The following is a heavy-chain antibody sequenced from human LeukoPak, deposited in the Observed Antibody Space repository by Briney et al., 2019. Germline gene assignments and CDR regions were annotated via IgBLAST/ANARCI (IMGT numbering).Heavy chain of an antibody. V-gene: IGHV4-38-2*02. J-gene: IGHJ4*02. D-gene: IGHD2-2*02. CDR3: ARHTRGLDY. CDR1: GYSISSGYY. CDR2: IYHSGNT. Sequence: PSETLSLTCTVSGYSISSGYYWGWIRQPPGKGLEWIGSIYHSGNTYYNPSLKSRVTISVDTSKNQFSLKLNSVTAADTAVYYCARHTRGLDYWGQGALVTVSS.